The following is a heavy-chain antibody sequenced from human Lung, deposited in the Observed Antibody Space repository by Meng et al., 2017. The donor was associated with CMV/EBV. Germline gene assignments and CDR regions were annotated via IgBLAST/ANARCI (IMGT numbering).Heavy chain of an antibody. CDR1: GFNFSRYG. Sequence: GESLKISCAASGFNFSRYGMDWVRQGPGKGLGWVTFIENDGSSKYYADSVRGRYTISRDNFKNTVQQQINSTGAEETAMYYCVEFVRWDQPDDAFDIWGQGTMVTVSS. CDR2: IENDGSSK. J-gene: IGHJ3*02. V-gene: IGHV3-30*02. D-gene: IGHD3-10*02. CDR3: VEFVRWDQPDDAFDI.